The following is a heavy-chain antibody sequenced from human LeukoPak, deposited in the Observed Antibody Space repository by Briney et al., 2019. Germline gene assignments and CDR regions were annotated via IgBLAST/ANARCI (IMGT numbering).Heavy chain of an antibody. CDR1: GGTFSSYA. CDR3: ASYSGSSWYTASELDY. CDR2: IIPILGIA. J-gene: IGHJ4*02. Sequence: SVKVSCKASGGTFSSYAISWVRQAPGQGLEWMGRIIPILGIANYAQKFQGRVTITADKSTSTAYMELSSLRSEDTAVYYCASYSGSSWYTASELDYWGQGTLVTVSS. V-gene: IGHV1-69*04. D-gene: IGHD6-13*01.